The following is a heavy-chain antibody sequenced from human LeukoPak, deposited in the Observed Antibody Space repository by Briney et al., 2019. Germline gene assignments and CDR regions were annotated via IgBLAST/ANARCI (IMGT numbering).Heavy chain of an antibody. CDR1: GYSISSGCY. Sequence: SETLSLTCTVTGYSISSGCYWGWIRQPPGKGLEWIGSIYHSGSTYYNPSLKSRVTISVDTSKNQFSLKLSSVTAADTAVYYCASGAAYCSGGSCYRTRVDYWGQGTLVTVSS. V-gene: IGHV4-38-2*02. CDR3: ASGAAYCSGGSCYRTRVDY. D-gene: IGHD2-15*01. CDR2: IYHSGST. J-gene: IGHJ4*02.